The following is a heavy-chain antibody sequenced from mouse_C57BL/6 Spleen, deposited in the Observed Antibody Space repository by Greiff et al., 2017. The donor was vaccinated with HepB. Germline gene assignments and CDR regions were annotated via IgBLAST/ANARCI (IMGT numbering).Heavy chain of an antibody. CDR3: ARGGSGYYAMDY. Sequence: QVQLQQPGAELVRPGSSVKLSCKASGYTFTSYWMHWVKQRPIQGLEWIGNIDPSDSETHYNQKFKDKATLTVDKSSGTAYMQLSSLTSEDSAVYYCARGGSGYYAMDYWGQGTSVTVSS. D-gene: IGHD3-2*02. CDR2: IDPSDSET. CDR1: GYTFTSYW. V-gene: IGHV1-52*01. J-gene: IGHJ4*01.